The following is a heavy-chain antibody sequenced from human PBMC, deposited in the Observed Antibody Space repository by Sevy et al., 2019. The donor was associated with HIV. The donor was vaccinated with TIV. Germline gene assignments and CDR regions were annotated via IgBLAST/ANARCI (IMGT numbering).Heavy chain of an antibody. J-gene: IGHJ4*02. CDR3: AREGCPKTHDY. Sequence: GGSLRLSCAASGFTFSKYSMSWVRQPPGKGLEWVSTFSFGCGKINYADSVKGRFTISRDDSRNTFYLQMNSLRAEDTAIYYCAREGCPKTHDYWGQGTVVTVSS. D-gene: IGHD2-8*01. CDR2: FSFGCGKI. CDR1: GFTFSKYS. V-gene: IGHV3-23*01.